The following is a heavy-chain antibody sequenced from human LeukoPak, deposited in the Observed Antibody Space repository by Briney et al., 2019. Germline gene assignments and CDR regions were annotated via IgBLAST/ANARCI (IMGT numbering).Heavy chain of an antibody. CDR1: GFTFEDYG. D-gene: IGHD3-16*01. CDR2: INRKHGST. J-gene: IGHJ4*02. CDR3: ARGDGGDY. Sequence: GGSLRLSCAASGFTFEDYGMSWVRQAPGKGLEWVSGINRKHGSTGYADSVQGRFTISRDNAKNSPYLQMDSLRAEDTAVYHCARGDGGDYWGQGILVTVSS. V-gene: IGHV3-20*01.